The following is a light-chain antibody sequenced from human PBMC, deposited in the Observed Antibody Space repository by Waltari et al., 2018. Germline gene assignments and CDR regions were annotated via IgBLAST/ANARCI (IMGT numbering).Light chain of an antibody. CDR1: QGLSNY. Sequence: DLQMTQSPSSLSASAADRVTSTCRACQGLSNYVAWFQQKPGKAPKSLIYAASSLQNGVPSKFSGSGSGTAFTLTVNSLQPADFATYFCLQYYNYPYTFGQGTTLEIK. CDR2: AAS. CDR3: LQYYNYPYT. J-gene: IGKJ2*01. V-gene: IGKV1-16*02.